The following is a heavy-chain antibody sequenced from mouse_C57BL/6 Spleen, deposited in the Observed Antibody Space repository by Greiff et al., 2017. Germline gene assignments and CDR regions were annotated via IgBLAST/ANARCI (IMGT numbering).Heavy chain of an antibody. Sequence: VQLQQSGAELARPGASVKLSCKASGYTFTNSGISWVKQRTGQGLEWIGEIYPRSGNTYYNEKFKGKATLTADKSSSTAYMELRSLTSEDSAVYFCARDGDYGSSPFAYWGEGTLVTVS. CDR1: GYTFTNSG. D-gene: IGHD1-1*01. CDR2: IYPRSGNT. J-gene: IGHJ3*01. CDR3: ARDGDYGSSPFAY. V-gene: IGHV1-81*01.